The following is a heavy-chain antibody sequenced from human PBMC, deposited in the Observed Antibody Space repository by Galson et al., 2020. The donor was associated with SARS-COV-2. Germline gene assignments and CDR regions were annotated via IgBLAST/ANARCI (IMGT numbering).Heavy chain of an antibody. CDR1: GYTFTSYY. J-gene: IGHJ4*02. Sequence: GESPKISCKASGYTFTSYYIHWVRQAPGQGLEWMGIINPSGGGTTYAQKFQGRVTMTRDTSTSTVYMELSSLRSEDTAVYYCARDSQGGNDYNYLLFWGQGTLVTVSS. CDR3: ARDSQGGNDYNYLLF. CDR2: INPSGGGT. D-gene: IGHD4-4*01. V-gene: IGHV1-46*01.